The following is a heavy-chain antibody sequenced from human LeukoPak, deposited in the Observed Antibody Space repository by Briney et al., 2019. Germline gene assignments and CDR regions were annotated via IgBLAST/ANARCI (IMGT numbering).Heavy chain of an antibody. D-gene: IGHD3-3*01. CDR3: AREQYDFWSGYIYYYGMDV. J-gene: IGHJ6*02. CDR1: GFTFSSYA. V-gene: IGHV3-7*01. Sequence: GGSLRLSCAASGFTFSSYAMSWVRQAPGKGLEWVANIKQDGSEKYYVDSVKGRFTISRDNAKNSLYLQMNSLRAEDTAVYYCAREQYDFWSGYIYYYGMDVWGQGTTVTVSS. CDR2: IKQDGSEK.